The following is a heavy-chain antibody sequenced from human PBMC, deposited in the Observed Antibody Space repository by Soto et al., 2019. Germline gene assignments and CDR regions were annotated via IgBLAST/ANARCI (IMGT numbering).Heavy chain of an antibody. CDR2: INYSGST. D-gene: IGHD2-21*02. J-gene: IGHJ6*02. Sequence: SETLSLTCTVIGGSIRDPNYYWSWIRQHPGKGLEWIGYINYSGSTYYNPSLKSRVTISVDTSKNQFSLKLSSVTAADTAVYYCARVCGGDCHYGMDVWGQGTTVTVS. CDR1: GGSIRDPNYY. V-gene: IGHV4-31*03. CDR3: ARVCGGDCHYGMDV.